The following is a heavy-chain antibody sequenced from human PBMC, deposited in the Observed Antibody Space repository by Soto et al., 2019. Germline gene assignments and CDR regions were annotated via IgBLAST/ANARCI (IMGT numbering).Heavy chain of an antibody. V-gene: IGHV3-23*01. Sequence: PGGSLRLSCAASGFTFSSYAMSWVRQAPGKGLEWVSAISGSGGSTYYADSVKGRFTISRDNSKNTLYLQMNSLRAEDTAVYYCAKDSPGGNGAADAYYYYYMDVWGKGTTVTVSS. D-gene: IGHD6-13*01. J-gene: IGHJ6*03. CDR2: ISGSGGST. CDR3: AKDSPGGNGAADAYYYYYMDV. CDR1: GFTFSSYA.